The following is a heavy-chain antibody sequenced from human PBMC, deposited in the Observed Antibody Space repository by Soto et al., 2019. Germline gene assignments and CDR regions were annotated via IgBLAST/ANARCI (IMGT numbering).Heavy chain of an antibody. CDR2: IYYSGST. CDR1: GGSISSGDYY. D-gene: IGHD2-8*01. Sequence: SETLSLTCTVSGGSISSGDYYWSWIRQPPGKGLEWIGYIYYSGSTYYNPSLKSRVTISVDTSKNQFSLKLSSVTAADTAVYYCARVIVLLVYATPNWFDPWGQGTLVTVSS. J-gene: IGHJ5*02. CDR3: ARVIVLLVYATPNWFDP. V-gene: IGHV4-30-4*01.